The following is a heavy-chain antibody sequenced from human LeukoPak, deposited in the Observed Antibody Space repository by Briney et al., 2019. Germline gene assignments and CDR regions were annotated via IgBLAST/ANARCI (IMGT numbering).Heavy chain of an antibody. CDR1: GDSISSSTYY. CDR2: IHYSGSA. Sequence: SETLSLTCTVSGDSISSSTYYWGWVHQPPGKGLEWIGSIHYSGSAYYNPSLKSRVTISVDTSNNQFSLKLSSVTAADTAVYYCARRGFLLVTTKGWFDPWGQGTLVTVSS. CDR3: ARRGFLLVTTKGWFDP. V-gene: IGHV4-39*01. D-gene: IGHD4-17*01. J-gene: IGHJ5*02.